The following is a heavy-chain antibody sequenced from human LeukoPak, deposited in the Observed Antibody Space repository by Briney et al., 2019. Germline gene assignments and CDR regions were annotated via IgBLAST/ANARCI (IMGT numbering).Heavy chain of an antibody. D-gene: IGHD2-2*02. CDR3: ARLGGLGYCSSTSCYRRGDFDY. J-gene: IGHJ4*02. Sequence: GESLKISCKGSGYSFTSYWIGWVRPMPGKGLECMGIIYPGDSDTRYSPSFQGQVTISADKSISTAYLQWSGLKASDTAMYYCARLGGLGYCSSTSCYRRGDFDYWGQGTLVTVSS. CDR2: IYPGDSDT. CDR1: GYSFTSYW. V-gene: IGHV5-51*01.